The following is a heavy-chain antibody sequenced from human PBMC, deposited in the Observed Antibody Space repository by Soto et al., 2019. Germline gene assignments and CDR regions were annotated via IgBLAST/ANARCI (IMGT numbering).Heavy chain of an antibody. CDR2: IDPSDSYT. D-gene: IGHD3-3*01. Sequence: GESLKISCKGSGYSFTSYWISWVRQMPGKGLEWMGRIDPSDSYTNYSPSFQGHVTISADKSISTAYLQWGSLKASDTAMYYCARLPYYDFWGGYYGSYYHYGMAVWGQGTTVIVPS. CDR3: ARLPYYDFWGGYYGSYYHYGMAV. V-gene: IGHV5-10-1*01. J-gene: IGHJ6*02. CDR1: GYSFTSYW.